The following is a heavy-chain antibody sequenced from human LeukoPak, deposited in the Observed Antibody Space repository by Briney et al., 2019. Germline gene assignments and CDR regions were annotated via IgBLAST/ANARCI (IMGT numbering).Heavy chain of an antibody. D-gene: IGHD5-18*01. Sequence: PSETLSLTSSVSGGSISTYLWSWIRQPAGKGLEWIGHISASGTTNYNASLKSRVTMSADTSTNQFSLRLNSVTAADTAVYYCAREGYNLGTDFWGQGTLVTVSS. J-gene: IGHJ4*02. V-gene: IGHV4-4*07. CDR2: ISASGTT. CDR1: GGSISTYL. CDR3: AREGYNLGTDF.